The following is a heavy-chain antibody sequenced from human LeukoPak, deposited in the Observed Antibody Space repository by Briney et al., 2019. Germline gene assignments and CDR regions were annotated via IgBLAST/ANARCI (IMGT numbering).Heavy chain of an antibody. D-gene: IGHD3-10*02. J-gene: IGHJ4*02. CDR2: INSSGSST. Sequence: GGSLRLSCAASGFTFSSYAMTWVRQAPGKGLEWVSSINSSGSSTYYADSVRGRFTIYRDNSKNSLYLQMNSLRSEDTAIYYCAKDLVPGCFDYWGQGTLVTVSS. CDR3: AKDLVPGCFDY. CDR1: GFTFSSYA. V-gene: IGHV3-23*01.